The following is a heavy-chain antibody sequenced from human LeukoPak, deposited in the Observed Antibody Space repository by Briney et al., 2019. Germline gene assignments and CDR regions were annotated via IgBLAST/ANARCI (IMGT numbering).Heavy chain of an antibody. CDR3: VKAGEVDYYYYGMDV. D-gene: IGHD2-21*01. CDR2: ISSSSTI. V-gene: IGHV3-48*02. CDR1: EFTFSSYS. J-gene: IGHJ6*02. Sequence: GGSLRLSCAASEFTFSSYSMNWVRQAPGKGLEWVSYISSSSTIYYADSVKGRLTISRDNAKNSLYLQMNSLRDEDTAVYYCVKAGEVDYYYYGMDVWGQGTTVTVSS.